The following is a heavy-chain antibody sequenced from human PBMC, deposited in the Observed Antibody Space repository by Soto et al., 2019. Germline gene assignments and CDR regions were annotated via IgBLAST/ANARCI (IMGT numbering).Heavy chain of an antibody. J-gene: IGHJ4*02. CDR2: ISYDGSNK. V-gene: IGHV3-30-3*01. D-gene: IGHD2-15*01. Sequence: QVQLVESGRGVVQPGRSLRLSCAASGFNFSSSAMHWVRQAPGKGLEWVAVISYDGSNKYSADSVKGRFTISRDNSKNTLYLQMNSLRAEDTAVYYCARDEGYCSGSRCYSLSDFWGQGTLVTVSS. CDR3: ARDEGYCSGSRCYSLSDF. CDR1: GFNFSSSA.